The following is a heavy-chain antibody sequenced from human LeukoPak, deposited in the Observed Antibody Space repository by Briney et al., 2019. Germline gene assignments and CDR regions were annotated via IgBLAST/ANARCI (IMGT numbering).Heavy chain of an antibody. D-gene: IGHD3-10*01. CDR3: ARGDTMVRGLISDY. V-gene: IGHV1-2*02. J-gene: IGHJ4*02. CDR2: INPNSGYT. Sequence: ASVKVSCKASGYTFSDYYLHWVRQAPGQGLEYMGWINPNSGYTKYSQSFQGRVTMTRDTSTSTAYMELSRLISDDTAVYYCARGDTMVRGLISDYWGQGTLVTVSS. CDR1: GYTFSDYY.